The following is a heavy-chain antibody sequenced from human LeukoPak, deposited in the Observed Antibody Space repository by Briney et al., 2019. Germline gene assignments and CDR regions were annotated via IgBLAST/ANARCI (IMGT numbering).Heavy chain of an antibody. CDR3: AKTTDYYDSSGYPDY. D-gene: IGHD3-22*01. J-gene: IGHJ4*02. CDR1: GFTVSSNY. CDR2: IYSGGST. Sequence: GGSLRLSCAASGFTVSSNYMSWVRQAPGKGLEWVSVIYSGGSTYYGDSVKGRFTISRDNSKNTLYLQMNSLRAEDTAVYYCAKTTDYYDSSGYPDYWGQGTLVTVSS. V-gene: IGHV3-66*01.